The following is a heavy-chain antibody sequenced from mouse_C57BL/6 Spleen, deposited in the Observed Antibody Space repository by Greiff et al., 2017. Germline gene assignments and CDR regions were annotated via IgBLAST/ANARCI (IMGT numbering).Heavy chain of an antibody. V-gene: IGHV6-6*01. D-gene: IGHD2-4*01. CDR1: GFTFSDAW. J-gene: IGHJ4*01. CDR3: TRRDDYDYYAMDY. Sequence: EVKLEESGGGLVQPGGSMKLSCAASGFTFSDAWMDWVRQSPAKGLEWVAEIRNKANNHATYYAESVKGRFTISRDDSKSSVYLQMNSLRAEDTGIYYSTRRDDYDYYAMDYWGQGTSVTVSS. CDR2: IRNKANNHAT.